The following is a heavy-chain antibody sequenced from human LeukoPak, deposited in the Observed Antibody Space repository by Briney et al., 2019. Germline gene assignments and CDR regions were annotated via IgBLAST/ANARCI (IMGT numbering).Heavy chain of an antibody. V-gene: IGHV3-21*01. J-gene: IGHJ5*02. D-gene: IGHD1-26*01. CDR2: ISSSSSYI. CDR3: ARKDSGSYHNWFDP. Sequence: GGSLRLSCAASGFTFSSYWMSWVRQAPGKGLEWVSSISSSSSYIYYADSVKGRFTISRDNAKNSLYLQMNSLRAEDTAVYYCARKDSGSYHNWFDPWGQGTLVTVSS. CDR1: GFTFSSYW.